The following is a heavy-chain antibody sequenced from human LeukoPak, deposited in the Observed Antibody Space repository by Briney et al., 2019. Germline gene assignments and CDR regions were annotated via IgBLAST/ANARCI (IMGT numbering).Heavy chain of an antibody. CDR3: ARTPNYGSGSYDY. J-gene: IGHJ4*02. V-gene: IGHV3-20*04. Sequence: PGGSLRLSCAASGFNSDDYGMIWVRQAPGKGLEWVSGINWNGDSTGYADSVKGRFTISRDNAKNSLYLQMNSLRAEDTALYYCARTPNYGSGSYDYWGQGTLVTVSS. CDR1: GFNSDDYG. D-gene: IGHD3-10*01. CDR2: INWNGDST.